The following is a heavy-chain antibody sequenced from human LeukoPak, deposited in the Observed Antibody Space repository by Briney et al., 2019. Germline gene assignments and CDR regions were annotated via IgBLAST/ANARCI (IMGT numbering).Heavy chain of an antibody. J-gene: IGHJ4*02. CDR1: GFTFRSYG. D-gene: IGHD3-22*01. V-gene: IGHV3-30*18. Sequence: GGSLRLSCAASGFTFRSYGMPWVRQAPGKGLGWVAVISYIRSNKYYADSVKGRFTISRDNAKTTLYLQMNSLRAEDTAVYYCAKDLKPHHYDSSGYYFRYWGEGTLVTVSS. CDR3: AKDLKPHHYDSSGYYFRY. CDR2: ISYIRSNK.